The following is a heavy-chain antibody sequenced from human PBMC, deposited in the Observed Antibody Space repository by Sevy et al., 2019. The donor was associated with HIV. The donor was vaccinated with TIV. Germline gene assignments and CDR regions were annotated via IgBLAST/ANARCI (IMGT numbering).Heavy chain of an antibody. D-gene: IGHD3-3*01. V-gene: IGHV1-18*01. CDR3: ARVVSFYDFWRGTDY. CDR2: ISAYNGNT. J-gene: IGHJ4*02. CDR1: GYTFTSYG. Sequence: ASVKVSCKASGYTFTSYGISWVRQAPGQGLEWMGWISAYNGNTNYAQTLQGRVTITTDTSTSTAYMELRSLRSDDTAVYYCARVVSFYDFWRGTDYWGQGTLVTVSS.